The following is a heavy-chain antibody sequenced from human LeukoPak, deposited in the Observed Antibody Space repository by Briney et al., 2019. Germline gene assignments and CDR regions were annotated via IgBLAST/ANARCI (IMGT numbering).Heavy chain of an antibody. D-gene: IGHD2-21*02. CDR3: ARKGCTGDCYRFDP. CDR2: INTDNGNT. CDR1: GYTFTGYY. V-gene: IGHV1/OR15-2*02. Sequence: ASVKVSCKASGYTFTGYYMHWVRQAPGQRPEWMGWINTDNGNTKYAQKFQGRVTMTTDTSTSTAYMKLSSLRSDDTAVYYCARKGCTGDCYRFDPWGQGTLVTVSS. J-gene: IGHJ5*02.